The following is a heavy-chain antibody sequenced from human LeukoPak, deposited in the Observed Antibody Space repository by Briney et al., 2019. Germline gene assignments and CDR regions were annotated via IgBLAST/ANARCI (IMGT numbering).Heavy chain of an antibody. V-gene: IGHV4-59*01. Sequence: SETLSLTCTVSGVSISSFYWSWIRQPPGKGLEWIGYIYYSGSTNYNPSLKSRVTISVDTSKNQFSLKLSSVTAADTAVYYCAIGAYGTPDYWGQGTLVTVSS. J-gene: IGHJ4*02. D-gene: IGHD4-17*01. CDR1: GVSISSFY. CDR2: IYYSGST. CDR3: AIGAYGTPDY.